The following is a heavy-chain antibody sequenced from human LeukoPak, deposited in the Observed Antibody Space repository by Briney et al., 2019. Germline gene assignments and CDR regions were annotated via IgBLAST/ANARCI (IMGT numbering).Heavy chain of an antibody. CDR2: IIPIFGTA. CDR3: ARVLADAFDI. CDR1: GGTFSSYA. D-gene: IGHD3-3*01. J-gene: IGHJ3*02. V-gene: IGHV1-69*01. Sequence: SXXVSCKASGGTFSSYAISWVRQAPGQGLEWMGGIIPIFGTANCAQKFQGRVTITADESTSTAYMELSSLRSEDTAVYYCARVLADAFDIWGQGTMVTVSS.